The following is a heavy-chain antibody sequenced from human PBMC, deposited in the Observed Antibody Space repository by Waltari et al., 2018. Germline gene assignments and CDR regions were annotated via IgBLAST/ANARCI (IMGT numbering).Heavy chain of an antibody. D-gene: IGHD4-17*01. Sequence: QPQLQEPCPALVHAQASLPLTRSVPGHPCRVAYNGGWIRQTAGKGLEWLGNMHYGGRTFYHPSVKSRVTISLDTSNNQLSLRLSSVGAADTAVYFCGRIAFGDERGYVQHWGQGTLVTVPS. CDR3: GRIAFGDERGYVQH. J-gene: IGHJ1*01. CDR1: GHPCRVAYN. CDR2: MHYGGRT. V-gene: IGHV4-38-2*01.